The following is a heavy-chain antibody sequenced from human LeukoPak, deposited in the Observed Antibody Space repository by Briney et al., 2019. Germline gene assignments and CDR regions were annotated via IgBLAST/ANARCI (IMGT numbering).Heavy chain of an antibody. CDR2: ISGSGDNT. V-gene: IGHV3-23*01. D-gene: IGHD6-6*01. J-gene: IGHJ4*02. Sequence: PGGSPRLSCAASALTFSSYAMSWVRQAPGKGLEWASSISGSGDNTYYTDSVKGRFTISRDNSKNTLYLQMDSLRAEDTAVYYCAKSVASRPYFDYWGQGTLVTVSS. CDR3: AKSVASRPYFDY. CDR1: ALTFSSYA.